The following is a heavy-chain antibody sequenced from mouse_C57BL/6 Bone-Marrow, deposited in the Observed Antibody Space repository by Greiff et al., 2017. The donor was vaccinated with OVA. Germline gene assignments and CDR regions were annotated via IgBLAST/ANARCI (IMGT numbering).Heavy chain of an antibody. J-gene: IGHJ2*01. D-gene: IGHD1-3*01. Sequence: LQESGAELVRPGSSVTLSCTDSYFAFMASAMHWVKQRPGHGLEWIGSFTMYSDATEYSENFKGKATLTANTSSSTAYMELSSLTSEDSAGYYCARGAHFDYWGQGTTLTVSS. V-gene: IGHV1-49*01. CDR2: FTMYSDAT. CDR3: ARGAHFDY. CDR1: YFAFMASA.